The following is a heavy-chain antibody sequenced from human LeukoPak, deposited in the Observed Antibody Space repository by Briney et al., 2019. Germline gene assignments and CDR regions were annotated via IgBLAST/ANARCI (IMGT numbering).Heavy chain of an antibody. CDR1: GFTFSNYW. Sequence: GGSLRLSCEASGFTFSNYWMSWVRQAPGKGLEWVAVIWYDGSNKDYADSVKGRFTVSRDNSRNTLFLQMNSLRVEDTAVYYCATDRATQYFDYWGQGTLVSVPS. V-gene: IGHV3-33*08. J-gene: IGHJ4*02. D-gene: IGHD2-15*01. CDR3: ATDRATQYFDY. CDR2: IWYDGSNK.